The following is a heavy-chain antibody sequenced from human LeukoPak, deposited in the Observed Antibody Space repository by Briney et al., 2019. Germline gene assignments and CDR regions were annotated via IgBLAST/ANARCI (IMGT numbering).Heavy chain of an antibody. V-gene: IGHV4-39*01. J-gene: IGHJ4*02. CDR1: GGSISSSTYC. CDR2: IYYSGST. D-gene: IGHD6-19*01. Sequence: PSETLSLTCTVSGGSISSSTYCWGWIRQPPGKGLEGIGSIYYSGSTYYNPSLKSRVSISVDTSKNQVSLKLSSVTAADTAVYYCARHVYGNSWFDYWGQGTLVTVSS. CDR3: ARHVYGNSWFDY.